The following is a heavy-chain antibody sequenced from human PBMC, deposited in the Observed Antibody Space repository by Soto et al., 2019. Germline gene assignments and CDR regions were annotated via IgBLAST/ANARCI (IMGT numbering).Heavy chain of an antibody. Sequence: EVQLLDSGGGLVQPGGSLRLSCAASGFTFSSYAMNWVRQAPGKGLEWVSVVSGSGGSTYYADSVKGRFTISRDNSKNTLYLQMNSLRAEDTAVYYCARRGPGTYFDYWGQGTLVTVSS. CDR1: GFTFSSYA. J-gene: IGHJ4*02. V-gene: IGHV3-23*01. D-gene: IGHD6-13*01. CDR2: VSGSGGST. CDR3: ARRGPGTYFDY.